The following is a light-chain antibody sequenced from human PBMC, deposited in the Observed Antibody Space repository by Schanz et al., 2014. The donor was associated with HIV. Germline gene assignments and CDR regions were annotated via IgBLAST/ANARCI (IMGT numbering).Light chain of an antibody. Sequence: QSALTQPASVSGSPGQSITISCTGTSSDVGSYNLVSWYQQHPGKAPKLMIYEGTKRPSGVAIRFSGSKSGNTASLTISGLQAEDDADYYCCSYAGSGIVIFGGGTKLTVL. J-gene: IGLJ2*01. CDR3: CSYAGSGIVI. V-gene: IGLV2-23*01. CDR2: EGT. CDR1: SSDVGSYNL.